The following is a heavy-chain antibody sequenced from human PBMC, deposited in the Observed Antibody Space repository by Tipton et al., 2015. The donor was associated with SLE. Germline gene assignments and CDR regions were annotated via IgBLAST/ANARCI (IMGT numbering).Heavy chain of an antibody. D-gene: IGHD2-2*01. V-gene: IGHV6-1*01. CDR2: TYYRSKWYS. CDR1: GDSVSTNSAA. Sequence: GLVKPSQTLSLTCAISGDSVSTNSAAWTWIRQSPSRGLEWLGRTYYRSKWYSDYAVSVKSRITINPDTSKNQFSLQLNSVTPDDTAVYYCARVWGTGSRGVDYWGQGSLVTDSS. J-gene: IGHJ4*02. CDR3: ARVWGTGSRGVDY.